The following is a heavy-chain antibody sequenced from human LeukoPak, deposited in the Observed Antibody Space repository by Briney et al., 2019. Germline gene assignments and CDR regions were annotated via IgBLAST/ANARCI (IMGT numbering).Heavy chain of an antibody. CDR3: ARDHVTMIVVVNLFGMDV. D-gene: IGHD3-22*01. CDR1: GYTFTSYY. Sequence: ASVKVSCKASGYTFTSYYMHWVRQAPGQGLEWMGIINPSGGSTSYAQKFQGRVTMTGDTSTSTVYMELSSLRSEDTAVYYCARDHVTMIVVVNLFGMDVWGQGTTVTVSS. J-gene: IGHJ6*02. CDR2: INPSGGST. V-gene: IGHV1-46*01.